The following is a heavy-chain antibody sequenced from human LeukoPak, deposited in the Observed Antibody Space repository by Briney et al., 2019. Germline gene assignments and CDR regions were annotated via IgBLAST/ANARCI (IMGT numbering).Heavy chain of an antibody. V-gene: IGHV3-48*03. CDR3: AKDLHIVVVTAIDY. J-gene: IGHJ4*02. CDR1: GFTFSSYE. CDR2: ISSSGSTI. Sequence: PGGSLRLSCAASGFTFSSYEMNWVRQAPGKGLEWVSYISSSGSTIYYADSVKGRFTISRDNSKNTLYLQMNSLRAEDTAVYYCAKDLHIVVVTAIDYWGQGTLVTVSS. D-gene: IGHD2-21*02.